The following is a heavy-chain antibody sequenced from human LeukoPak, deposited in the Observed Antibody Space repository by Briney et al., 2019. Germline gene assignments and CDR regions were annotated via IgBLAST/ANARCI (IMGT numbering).Heavy chain of an antibody. D-gene: IGHD2-2*01. V-gene: IGHV4-30-2*01. J-gene: IGHJ4*02. Sequence: SETLSLTCAVSGGSISSGGYSWSWIRQPPGKGLEWIGYIYHSGSTYYNPSLKSRVTISVDRPKNQFSLKLSSVTAADTAVYYCARAPLGYCSSTSCPHFDYWGQGTLVTVSS. CDR1: GGSISSGGYS. CDR2: IYHSGST. CDR3: ARAPLGYCSSTSCPHFDY.